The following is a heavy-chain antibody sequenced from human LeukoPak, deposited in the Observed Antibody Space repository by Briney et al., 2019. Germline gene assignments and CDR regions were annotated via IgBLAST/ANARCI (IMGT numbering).Heavy chain of an antibody. Sequence: SETLSLTCTVSGGSISSSSYYWGWIRQPPGKGLEWIGSIYYSGSTYYNPSLKGQVTISVDTSKNQFSLKLSSVTAADTAVYYCARLLRYFDWLFDYWGQGTLVTVSS. CDR3: ARLLRYFDWLFDY. CDR1: GGSISSSSYY. D-gene: IGHD3-9*01. J-gene: IGHJ4*02. CDR2: IYYSGST. V-gene: IGHV4-39*01.